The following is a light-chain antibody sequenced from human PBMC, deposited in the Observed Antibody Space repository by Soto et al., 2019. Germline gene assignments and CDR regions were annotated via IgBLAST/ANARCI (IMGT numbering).Light chain of an antibody. CDR2: GAS. CDR1: QSINSGY. V-gene: IGKV3-20*01. Sequence: EIVLTQSPGTLSLSPGERATLSCRASQSINSGYLAWYQQKPGQAPRLLIYGASCMATGIPDRFSGGGSGINVTLTNSRVEPEDFGVYYCQQVGSSPGFTFGHGTIVDIK. J-gene: IGKJ3*01. CDR3: QQVGSSPGFT.